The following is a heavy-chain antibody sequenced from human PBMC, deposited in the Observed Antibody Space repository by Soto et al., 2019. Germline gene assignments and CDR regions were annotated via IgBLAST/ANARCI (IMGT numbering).Heavy chain of an antibody. CDR2: ISGSGGST. CDR1: GFTFSSYA. D-gene: IGHD3-9*01. J-gene: IGHJ6*02. CDR3: AKDSERYYDILTGYYTPHTYGMDV. Sequence: GGSLRLSCAASGFTFSSYAMSWVRQAPGKGLEWVSAISGSGGSTYYADSVKGRFTISRDNSKNTLYLQMNSLRAEDTAVYYCAKDSERYYDILTGYYTPHTYGMDVWGQGTTVTVSS. V-gene: IGHV3-23*01.